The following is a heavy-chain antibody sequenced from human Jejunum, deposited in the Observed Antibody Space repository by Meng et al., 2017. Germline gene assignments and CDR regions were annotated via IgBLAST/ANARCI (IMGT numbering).Heavy chain of an antibody. D-gene: IGHD6-19*01. CDR1: GFTFSDTG. V-gene: IGHV3-30*03. CDR2: ISYHGRDK. Sequence: GESLKISCEASGFTFSDTGMHWVRQAPGKGLEWVAMISYHGRDKHYGDSVKGRFTISRDTSKNTLYLQMNSLGAEDTALYYCARDWGSSGWYNWFDPWGQGTLVTVSS. J-gene: IGHJ5*02. CDR3: ARDWGSSGWYNWFDP.